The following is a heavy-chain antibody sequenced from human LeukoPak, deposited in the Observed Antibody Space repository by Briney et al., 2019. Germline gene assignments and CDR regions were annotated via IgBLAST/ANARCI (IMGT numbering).Heavy chain of an antibody. J-gene: IGHJ4*02. Sequence: GGSLRLSCAASEFPFSSYWMSWAGQAPGKGLDGLANIKQDGSEKYYVDSVKGRFTISRDNAKNSLYLQMNSLRAEDTAVYYCARGTIAAAGYYYFDYWGQGTQVTVSS. V-gene: IGHV3-7*04. CDR1: EFPFSSYW. D-gene: IGHD6-13*01. CDR3: ARGTIAAAGYYYFDY. CDR2: IKQDGSEK.